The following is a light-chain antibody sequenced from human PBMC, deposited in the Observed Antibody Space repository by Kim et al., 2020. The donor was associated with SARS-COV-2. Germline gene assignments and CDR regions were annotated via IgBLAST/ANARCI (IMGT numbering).Light chain of an antibody. CDR1: KLGDKY. Sequence: SYELTQPPSVSVSPGQTASISCSGDKLGDKYACWHQQRPGQSPVLVIYEDTRRPSGVPERFSASTSGNTATLTISGTQAMDEADYYCQAWDSTTVIFGGGTKVTVL. CDR3: QAWDSTTVI. J-gene: IGLJ2*01. V-gene: IGLV3-1*01. CDR2: EDT.